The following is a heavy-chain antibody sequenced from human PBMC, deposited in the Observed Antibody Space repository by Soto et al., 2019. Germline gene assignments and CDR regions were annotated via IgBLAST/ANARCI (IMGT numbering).Heavy chain of an antibody. CDR2: IYYSGST. J-gene: IGHJ4*02. V-gene: IGHV4-59*01. Sequence: SETLSLTCTVSGGPISSYYWSWIRQPPGKGLEWIGYIYYSGSTNYNPSLKSRVTISVDTSKNQFSLKLSSVTAADTAVYYCAREDWYLGGRVFDYWGQGTLVTVSS. CDR3: AREDWYLGGRVFDY. CDR1: GGPISSYY. D-gene: IGHD3-16*01.